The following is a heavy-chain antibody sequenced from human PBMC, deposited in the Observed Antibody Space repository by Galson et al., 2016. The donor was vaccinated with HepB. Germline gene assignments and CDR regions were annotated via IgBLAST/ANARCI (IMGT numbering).Heavy chain of an antibody. J-gene: IGHJ4*02. Sequence: SLRLSCAASGFTFGTYTLHWARQAPGKGLEWVALILSHGNNQYYADSVKGRFRMTRDKSKNTVYLEMNNLRVEDTAVFYCAKDAVDLLGFDFWGQGTLVTVSS. CDR2: ILSHGNNQ. D-gene: IGHD3/OR15-3a*01. V-gene: IGHV3-30-3*02. CDR3: AKDAVDLLGFDF. CDR1: GFTFGTYT.